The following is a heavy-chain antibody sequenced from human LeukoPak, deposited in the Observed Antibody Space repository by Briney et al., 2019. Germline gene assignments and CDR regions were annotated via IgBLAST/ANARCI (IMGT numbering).Heavy chain of an antibody. CDR3: ARGGYQFEH. Sequence: PGGSLRLSCTASGFTFGNYATSWFRQAPGKGLEWIGSIRSTGDGGTTEYAASVKGRFVISREDSKSIAYLQMDSLESEDTAVYYCARGGYQFEHWGQGTLVTVSS. CDR2: IRSTGDGGTT. J-gene: IGHJ1*01. V-gene: IGHV3-49*03. D-gene: IGHD3-16*02. CDR1: GFTFGNYA.